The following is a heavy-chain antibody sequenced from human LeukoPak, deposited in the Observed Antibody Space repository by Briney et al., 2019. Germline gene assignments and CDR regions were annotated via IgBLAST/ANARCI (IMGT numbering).Heavy chain of an antibody. CDR3: ARGGHYYDSSGYYYVSY. D-gene: IGHD3-22*01. J-gene: IGHJ4*02. Sequence: GGSLRLSCAASGFTFSSYSMNWVRQAPGKGLEWVSSISSSSSYIYYAGSVKGRFTISRDNAKNSLYLQMNSLRAEDTAVYYCARGGHYYDSSGYYYVSYWGQGTLVTVSS. CDR1: GFTFSSYS. CDR2: ISSSSSYI. V-gene: IGHV3-21*01.